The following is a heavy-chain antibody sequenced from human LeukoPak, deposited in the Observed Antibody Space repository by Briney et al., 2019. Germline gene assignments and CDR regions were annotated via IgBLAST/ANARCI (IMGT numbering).Heavy chain of an antibody. CDR3: AKARALPWYSSLSWNYYYYGMDV. Sequence: GGSLRLPCAASGFTFSDYYMSWIRQAPGKGLEWVSYISSSGSTIYYADSVKGRFTISRDNAKNSLYLQMNSLRAEDTAVYYCAKARALPWYSSLSWNYYYYGMDVWGQGTTVTVSS. CDR1: GFTFSDYY. CDR2: ISSSGSTI. D-gene: IGHD6-19*01. V-gene: IGHV3-11*01. J-gene: IGHJ6*02.